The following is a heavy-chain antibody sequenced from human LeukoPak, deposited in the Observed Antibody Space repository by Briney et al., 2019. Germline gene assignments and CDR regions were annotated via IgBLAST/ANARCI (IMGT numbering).Heavy chain of an antibody. CDR2: ISSSGTT. V-gene: IGHV4-61*02. J-gene: IGHJ3*01. Sequence: PSQTLSLTCTVSGGSINSDNYYWNWIRQPAGKGLEWIGRISSSGTTNYNPSLNSRVTISLDTSKNQFSLMLNPVTAADTAVYYCAREWSFWGQGTKVTVSS. D-gene: IGHD3-10*01. CDR1: GGSINSDNYY. CDR3: AREWSF.